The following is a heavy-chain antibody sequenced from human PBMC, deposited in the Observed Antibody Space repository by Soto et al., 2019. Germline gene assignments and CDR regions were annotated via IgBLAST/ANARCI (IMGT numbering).Heavy chain of an antibody. CDR3: ARVSAGGTRWFDS. J-gene: IGHJ5*01. Sequence: TLSLTCSVSGGSISTGVWFWSWVREHPGKGLEWIGDIYYRGTTSYNPSLGSRVTISRDTSKNQVPLKLNSVTAADTAVYYCARVSAGGTRWFDSWGQG. V-gene: IGHV4-31*03. D-gene: IGHD6-13*01. CDR1: GGSISTGVWF. CDR2: IYYRGTT.